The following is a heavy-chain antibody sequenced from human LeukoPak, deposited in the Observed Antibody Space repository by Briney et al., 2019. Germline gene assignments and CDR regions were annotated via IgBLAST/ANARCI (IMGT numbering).Heavy chain of an antibody. CDR1: GFNFNNYW. CDR3: ASLSQYPSAWFDP. Sequence: GSLRLACAASGFNFNNYWMHWVRQTPGKGLEWFSRINSDGSTTTYADSVKGRFTISRDNTKNMLYLQMNSLTAEDTAMYYCASLSQYPSAWFDPWGQGTLVTVSS. V-gene: IGHV3-74*01. J-gene: IGHJ5*02. D-gene: IGHD2/OR15-2a*01. CDR2: INSDGSTT.